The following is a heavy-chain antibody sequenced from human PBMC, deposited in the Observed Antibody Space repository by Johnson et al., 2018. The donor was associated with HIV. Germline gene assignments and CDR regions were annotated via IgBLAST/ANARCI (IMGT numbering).Heavy chain of an antibody. CDR2: ISSSGTTI. CDR1: GFTFSSYA. Sequence: VQLVESGGGLVQPGGSLRLSCAASGFTFSSYAMSWVRQAPGKGLEWVSYISSSGTTIYYADSVKGRFTISRDNAKNSLNLQMNSLRAEDTAVYYCARDTMIVVALGAFDIWGQGTMVTVSS. D-gene: IGHD3-22*01. V-gene: IGHV3-48*04. CDR3: ARDTMIVVALGAFDI. J-gene: IGHJ3*02.